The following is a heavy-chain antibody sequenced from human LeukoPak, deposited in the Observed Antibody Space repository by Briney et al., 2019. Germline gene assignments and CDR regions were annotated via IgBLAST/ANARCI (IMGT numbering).Heavy chain of an antibody. D-gene: IGHD3-10*01. CDR3: ASEEVLLWFGELSQFFDY. V-gene: IGHV4-39*07. J-gene: IGHJ4*02. CDR2: IYYSGST. CDR1: GGSVSSSSYY. Sequence: SETLSLTCTVSGGSVSSSSYYWGWIRQPPGKGLEWIGSIYYSGSTYYNPSLKSRVTISVDTSKNQFSLKLSSVTAADTAVYYCASEEVLLWFGELSQFFDYWGQGTLVTVSS.